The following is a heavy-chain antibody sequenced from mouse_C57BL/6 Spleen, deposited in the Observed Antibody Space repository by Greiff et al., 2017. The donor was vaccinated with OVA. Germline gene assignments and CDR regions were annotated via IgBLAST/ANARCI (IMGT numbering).Heavy chain of an antibody. V-gene: IGHV1-64*01. J-gene: IGHJ2*01. CDR2: IHPNSGST. Sequence: VKLQQPGAELVKPGASVKLSCKASGYTFTSYWMHWVKQRPGQGLEWIGMIHPNSGSTNYNEKFKSKATLTVDKSSSTAYMQLSSLTSEDSAVYYCARDDGYYYFDYWGQGTTLTVSS. CDR3: ARDDGYYYFDY. CDR1: GYTFTSYW. D-gene: IGHD2-3*01.